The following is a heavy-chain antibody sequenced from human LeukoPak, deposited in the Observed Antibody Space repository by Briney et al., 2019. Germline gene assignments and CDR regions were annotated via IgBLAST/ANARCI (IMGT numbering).Heavy chain of an antibody. CDR3: ARVPGEMATHYYYYYMDV. CDR1: GFTFSSYW. D-gene: IGHD5-24*01. Sequence: GGSLRLSCAASGFTFSSYWMNWVRQAPGKGLEWVANIKQDGSEKYYVDSVKGRFTVSRDNAKNSLYLQMNSLRAEDTAVYYCARVPGEMATHYYYYYMDVWGKGTTVTVSS. J-gene: IGHJ6*03. CDR2: IKQDGSEK. V-gene: IGHV3-7*01.